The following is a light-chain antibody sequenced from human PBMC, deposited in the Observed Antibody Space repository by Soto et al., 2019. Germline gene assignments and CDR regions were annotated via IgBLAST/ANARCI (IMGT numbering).Light chain of an antibody. J-gene: IGLJ2*01. Sequence: QSALTQPASVSGSPGQSITISCTGTSSDVGGYNYVSWYQQHPGKAPKLMIYDVSNRPSGVSNRCSGSKSGNTASLTISGLQAEDEADYYCSSYTSSSTLVVFGGGTQVTVL. CDR1: SSDVGGYNY. CDR2: DVS. V-gene: IGLV2-14*01. CDR3: SSYTSSSTLVV.